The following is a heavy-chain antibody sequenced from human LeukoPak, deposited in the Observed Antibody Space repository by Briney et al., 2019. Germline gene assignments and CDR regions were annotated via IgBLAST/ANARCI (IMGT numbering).Heavy chain of an antibody. J-gene: IGHJ6*03. CDR2: IIPIFGTA. CDR3: ARSGVPSVTSYCYYYYMDV. V-gene: IGHV1-69*05. Sequence: SVTVSCKASGGTFSSYAISWVPQAPGQGLEWMGGIIPIFGTANYAQKFQGRVTITTDESTSTAYMELSSLRSEDTAVYYCARSGVPSVTSYCYYYYMDVWGTGTTVTVSS. CDR1: GGTFSSYA. D-gene: IGHD4-17*01.